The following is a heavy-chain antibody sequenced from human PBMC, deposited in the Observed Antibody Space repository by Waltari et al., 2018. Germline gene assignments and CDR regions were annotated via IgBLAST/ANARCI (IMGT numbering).Heavy chain of an antibody. CDR2: IDPSDSFR. D-gene: IGHD2-2*01. V-gene: IGHV5-10-1*01. Sequence: EVQLVQSGAEVKKPAQPLRISGEGSGSSFPRPSLTWVRQMPGKGLEWVGRIDPSDSFRNYGPAFEGHVTISVDQSLRTTYLQWDSLKASDTAIYYCVRHRTTYPLEIDYWGQGTLVTVSS. CDR3: VRHRTTYPLEIDY. CDR1: GSSFPRPS. J-gene: IGHJ4*02.